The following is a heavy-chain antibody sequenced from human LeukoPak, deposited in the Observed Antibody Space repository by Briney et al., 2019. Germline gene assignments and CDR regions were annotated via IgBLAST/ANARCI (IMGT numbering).Heavy chain of an antibody. CDR3: ARRTGEWFDP. Sequence: GESLKISFKGSGYNFPTYWIGWVRQMPGKGLQWMGIIYPGDSDTSYSPSFQGQVTISADKSISTAYLQWSSLKASDTAMYYCARRTGEWFDPWGQGTLVTVSS. V-gene: IGHV5-51*01. D-gene: IGHD7-27*01. J-gene: IGHJ5*02. CDR1: GYNFPTYW. CDR2: IYPGDSDT.